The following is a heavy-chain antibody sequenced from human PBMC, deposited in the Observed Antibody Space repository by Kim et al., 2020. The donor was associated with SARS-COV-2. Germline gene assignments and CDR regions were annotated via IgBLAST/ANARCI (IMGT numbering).Heavy chain of an antibody. Sequence: GGSLRLSCAASGFTFSSYAMSWVRQAPGKGLEWVSAISGSGGSTYYADSVKGRFTISRDNSKNTLYLQMNSLRAEDTAVYYCAKHMIAVAPNYYYYGMDVWGQGTTVTVSS. D-gene: IGHD3-22*01. V-gene: IGHV3-23*01. CDR2: ISGSGGST. J-gene: IGHJ6*02. CDR3: AKHMIAVAPNYYYYGMDV. CDR1: GFTFSSYA.